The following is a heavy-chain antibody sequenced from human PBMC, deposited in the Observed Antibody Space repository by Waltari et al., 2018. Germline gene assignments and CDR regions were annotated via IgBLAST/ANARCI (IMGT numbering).Heavy chain of an antibody. CDR1: GYSISSGYY. CDR2: AYHSGST. CDR3: ARGTRGYSYGNAFDI. V-gene: IGHV4-38-2*01. J-gene: IGHJ3*02. Sequence: QVQLQESGPGLVKPSETLSLTCAVSGYSISSGYYWGWIRQPPGKGLAWIGSAYHSGSTYYHPSLKSRVTISVDTSKNQFSLKLSSVTAADTAVYYCARGTRGYSYGNAFDIWGQGTMVTVSS. D-gene: IGHD5-18*01.